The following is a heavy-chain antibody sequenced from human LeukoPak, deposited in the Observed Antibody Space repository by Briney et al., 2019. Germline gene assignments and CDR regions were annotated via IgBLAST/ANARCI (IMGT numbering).Heavy chain of an antibody. Sequence: PGGSLRLSCAASGFTFSSYSMNWVRQAPGKGLEWVSYISSSSSTIYYADSVKGRFTISRDNAKNSLYLQMNSLRAEDTAVYYCAREGPGDYVWGSSYFDYWSQGTLVTVSS. CDR2: ISSSSSTI. J-gene: IGHJ4*02. V-gene: IGHV3-48*01. D-gene: IGHD3-16*01. CDR3: AREGPGDYVWGSSYFDY. CDR1: GFTFSSYS.